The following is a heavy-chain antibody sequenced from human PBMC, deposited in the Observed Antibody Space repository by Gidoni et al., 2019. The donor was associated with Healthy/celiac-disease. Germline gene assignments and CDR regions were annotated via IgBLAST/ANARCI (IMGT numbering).Heavy chain of an antibody. CDR2: IYYSGST. D-gene: IGHD3-10*01. CDR1: GGSISSYY. J-gene: IGHJ2*01. Sequence: QVQLQESGPGLVKPSETLSLTCTVSGGSISSYYWSWIRQPPGKGLEWIGYIYYSGSTNYNPSLKSRVTISVDTSKNQFSLKLSSVTAADTAVYYCARDIPGGGYFDLWGRGTLVTVSS. CDR3: ARDIPGGGYFDL. V-gene: IGHV4-59*01.